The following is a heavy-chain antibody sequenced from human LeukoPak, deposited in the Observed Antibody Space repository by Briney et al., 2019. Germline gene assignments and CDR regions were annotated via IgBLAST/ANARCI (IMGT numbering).Heavy chain of an antibody. J-gene: IGHJ6*03. D-gene: IGHD6-13*01. Sequence: SGGSLRLSCAASGFSFSTSSMHWVRQAPGKGLEWVAVISYDGSNTYHADSVKGRFTISRDNPKNTLYLQMNNLRAEDTAVYYCARDSAAAPTYYYYYCMDVWGKGTTVTVSS. CDR2: ISYDGSNT. CDR1: GFSFSTSS. V-gene: IGHV3-30-3*01. CDR3: ARDSAAAPTYYYYYCMDV.